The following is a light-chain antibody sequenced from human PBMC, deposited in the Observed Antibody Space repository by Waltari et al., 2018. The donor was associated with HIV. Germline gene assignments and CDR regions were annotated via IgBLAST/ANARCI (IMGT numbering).Light chain of an antibody. CDR1: HSIASW. Sequence: DIQMTQSPSPLSAYVGDRVTITCRASHSIASWLAWYQQKPGTAPKLLIYEASGLETGVPSRFSGSGSVTKFTLTISSLQPDDFATYYCQQYNNYPYTFGQGTKLEI. CDR2: EAS. J-gene: IGKJ2*01. V-gene: IGKV1-5*03. CDR3: QQYNNYPYT.